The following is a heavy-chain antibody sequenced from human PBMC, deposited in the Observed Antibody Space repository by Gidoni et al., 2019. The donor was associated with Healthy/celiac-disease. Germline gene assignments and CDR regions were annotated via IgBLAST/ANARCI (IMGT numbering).Heavy chain of an antibody. CDR3: ARALRGESRGVVDDAFDI. D-gene: IGHD3-10*01. Sequence: EVQLVESGGGLFQPGGSLRPSCAASGFTVSSTYRSWVRQAPGKGLEWVSVIYSGGSTYYADSVKGRFTISRDNSKNTLYLQMNSLRAEDTAVYYCARALRGESRGVVDDAFDIWGQGTMVTVSS. CDR1: GFTVSSTY. CDR2: IYSGGST. J-gene: IGHJ3*02. V-gene: IGHV3-53*01.